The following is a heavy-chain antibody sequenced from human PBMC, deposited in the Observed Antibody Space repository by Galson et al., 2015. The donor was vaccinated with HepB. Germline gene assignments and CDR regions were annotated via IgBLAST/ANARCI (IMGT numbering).Heavy chain of an antibody. CDR2: ISTDGDP. Sequence: SLRLSCAASGFTFSTYDLHWVRQVTGKGLEWVSAISTDGDPFHADSVRGRFTISRENAKNSWYLQMNSLRVKDTAVYYCAGVRWVDRAFDIWGQGTMVTVSS. CDR1: GFTFSTYD. V-gene: IGHV3-13*05. D-gene: IGHD4-23*01. CDR3: AGVRWVDRAFDI. J-gene: IGHJ3*02.